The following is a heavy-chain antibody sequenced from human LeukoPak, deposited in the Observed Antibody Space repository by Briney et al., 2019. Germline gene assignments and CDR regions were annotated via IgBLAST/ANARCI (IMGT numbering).Heavy chain of an antibody. J-gene: IGHJ3*02. CDR3: ARGGRWELPRPYAFDI. CDR2: ISAYNGNT. D-gene: IGHD1-26*01. V-gene: IGHV1-18*01. Sequence: GASVKVSCKASGYTFTSYGISWVRQAPGQGLEWMGWISAYNGNTKYAQKLQGRVTMTTDTSTSTAYMELRSLRSDDTAVYYCARGGRWELPRPYAFDIWGQGTMVTVSS. CDR1: GYTFTSYG.